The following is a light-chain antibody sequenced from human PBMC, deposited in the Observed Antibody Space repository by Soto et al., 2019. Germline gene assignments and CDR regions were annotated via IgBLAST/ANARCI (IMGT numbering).Light chain of an antibody. CDR3: HQYCSWPPGT. J-gene: IGKJ2*01. Sequence: IVMTQSAPSLSVSTGERATLSCRASRSISTNVAWYHHKSGQAPRLLISDASTRATGIPARFSGSGSGTEFTLTISSLQSEDFALYYCHQYCSWPPGTFGQGTKVDIK. CDR1: RSISTN. CDR2: DAS. V-gene: IGKV3-15*01.